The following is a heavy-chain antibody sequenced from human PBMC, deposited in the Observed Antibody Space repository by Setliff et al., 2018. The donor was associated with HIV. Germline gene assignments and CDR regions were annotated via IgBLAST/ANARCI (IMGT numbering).Heavy chain of an antibody. CDR2: ISSSSSTI. CDR3: ARGFGDDILTGYYGYNWFDP. V-gene: IGHV3-48*04. Sequence: PGGSLRLSCAASGFTFSSYSMNWVRQAPGKGLEWVSYISSSSSTIYYADSVKGRFTISRDNAKNSLYLQMNSLRAEATAVYYCARGFGDDILTGYYGYNWFDPWGQGTLVTVSS. CDR1: GFTFSSYS. J-gene: IGHJ5*02. D-gene: IGHD3-9*01.